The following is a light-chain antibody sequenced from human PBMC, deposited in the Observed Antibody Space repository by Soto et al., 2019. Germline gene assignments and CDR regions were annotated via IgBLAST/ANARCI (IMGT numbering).Light chain of an antibody. CDR1: QSVSSY. CDR3: QQRRNWPLT. J-gene: IGKJ5*01. CDR2: DAS. Sequence: EIVLTQSPATLSLSPGERATLSCRASQSVSSYFAWYQQKPGQAPRLLIYDASNRATGIPARFSGSGSGTDVTLTISSLEPEDFAVYYCQQRRNWPLTFGQGTRLEIK. V-gene: IGKV3-11*01.